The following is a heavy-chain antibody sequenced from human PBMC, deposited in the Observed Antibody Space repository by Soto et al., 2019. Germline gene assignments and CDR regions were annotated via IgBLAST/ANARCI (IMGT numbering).Heavy chain of an antibody. Sequence: GGSLRLSCAASGFTFSNAWMSWVRQAPGKGLEWVGRIKSKTDGGTTDYAAPVKGRFTISRDDSKNTLYLQMNSLKTEDTAVYYCTTESCGDCYSPPYYYYYYYMDVWGKGTTVTVSS. V-gene: IGHV3-15*01. J-gene: IGHJ6*03. CDR2: IKSKTDGGTT. D-gene: IGHD2-21*01. CDR1: GFTFSNAW. CDR3: TTESCGDCYSPPYYYYYYYMDV.